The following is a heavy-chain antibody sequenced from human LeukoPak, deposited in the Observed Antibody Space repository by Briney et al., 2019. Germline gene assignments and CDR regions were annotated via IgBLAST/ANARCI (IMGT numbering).Heavy chain of an antibody. CDR1: GYTFTSYG. V-gene: IGHV1-18*01. Sequence: ASVKVSCKAPGYTFTSYGISWVRQAPGQGLEWMGWISAYNGNTNYAQKLQGRVTMTTDTSTSTAYMELRSLRSDDTAVYYCARLDYYGSGSYYNVGNDYWGQGTLVTVSS. D-gene: IGHD3-10*01. CDR3: ARLDYYGSGSYYNVGNDY. CDR2: ISAYNGNT. J-gene: IGHJ4*02.